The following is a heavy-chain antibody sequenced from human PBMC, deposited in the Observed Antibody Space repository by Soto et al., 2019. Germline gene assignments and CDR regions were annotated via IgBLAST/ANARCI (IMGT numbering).Heavy chain of an antibody. D-gene: IGHD3-9*01. V-gene: IGHV4-38-2*01. CDR3: WGRPDFVLLTGYEHLGLFYV. Sequence: PPETLSLTCSVSGYSISSGYYWGWIRQPPGKGLEWIGSIYHSGSTYYNPSLKSRVTISVDTSKNQFSLKLSSVTAADTAVYYCWGRPDFVLLTGYEHLGLFYVRGQGTLVTVSS. CDR1: GYSISSGYY. J-gene: IGHJ4*02. CDR2: IYHSGST.